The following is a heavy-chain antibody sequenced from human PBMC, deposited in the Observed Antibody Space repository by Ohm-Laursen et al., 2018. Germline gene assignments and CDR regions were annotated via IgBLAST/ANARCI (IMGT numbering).Heavy chain of an antibody. V-gene: IGHV3-66*02. CDR2: IHSGGNT. CDR3: AKDGSGSYLYYYYYYGMDV. Sequence: SLRLSCAASGFTVNNNYMSWVRQAPGKGLEWVSVIHSGGNTYYVDSVKGRFTISRDNSKNTLYLQMNSLRAEDTAVYYCAKDGSGSYLYYYYYYGMDVWGQGTTVTVSS. CDR1: GFTVNNNY. J-gene: IGHJ6*02. D-gene: IGHD3-10*01.